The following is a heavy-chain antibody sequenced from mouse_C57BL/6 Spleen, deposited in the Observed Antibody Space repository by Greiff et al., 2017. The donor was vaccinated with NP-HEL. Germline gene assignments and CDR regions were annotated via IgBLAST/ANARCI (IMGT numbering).Heavy chain of an antibody. D-gene: IGHD1-1*01. J-gene: IGHJ2*01. V-gene: IGHV5-4*01. CDR2: ISDGGSYT. CDR1: GFTFSSYA. Sequence: EVQLQESGGGLVKPGGSLKLSCAASGFTFSSYAMSWVRQTPEKRLEWVATISDGGSYTYYPDNVKGRFTISRDNAKNNLYLQMSQLKSEDTAMYYCARGRSSYHYWGQGTTLTVSS. CDR3: ARGRSSYHY.